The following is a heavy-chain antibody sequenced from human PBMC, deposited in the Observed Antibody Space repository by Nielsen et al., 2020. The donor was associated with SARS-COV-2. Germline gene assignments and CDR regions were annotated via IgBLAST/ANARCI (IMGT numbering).Heavy chain of an antibody. CDR3: VRAYGDYFVDY. D-gene: IGHD4-17*01. J-gene: IGHJ4*02. Sequence: GESLNISCAASGFTVSSNYMSWVRQAPGKGLEWVSVIYSGGSTYYADSVKGRFTISRDNSKNTLYLQLNSLRAEDTAVYYCVRAYGDYFVDYWGQGTLVTVSS. V-gene: IGHV3-53*01. CDR1: GFTVSSNY. CDR2: IYSGGST.